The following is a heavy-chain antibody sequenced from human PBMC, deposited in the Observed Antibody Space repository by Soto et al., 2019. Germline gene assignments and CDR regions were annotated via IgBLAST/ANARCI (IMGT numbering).Heavy chain of an antibody. CDR1: GDSVSSNSAA. J-gene: IGHJ4*02. V-gene: IGHV6-1*01. Sequence: PSQTLSLTCAISGDSVSSNSAAWNWIRQSPSRGLEWMGRTYYRSKWYNDYAVSVKSRITINPDTSKNQFSLQLNSVTPEDTAVYYCARDQPRAYSSSWPFDYWGQGTLVTVSS. D-gene: IGHD6-13*01. CDR2: TYYRSKWYN. CDR3: ARDQPRAYSSSWPFDY.